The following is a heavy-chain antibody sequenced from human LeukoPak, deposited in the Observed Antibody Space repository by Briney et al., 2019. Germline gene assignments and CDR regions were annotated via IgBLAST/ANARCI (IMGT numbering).Heavy chain of an antibody. CDR2: LHSDGAT. Sequence: GGSLRLSCAASGFTFSNYAMNWVRQAPGKGLQWVSILHSDGATYYADSVKGRFTISRDKSRSTLYLQMNSLRAEDTAVYFCARVAYYRVTADQITDAFDVWGHGTVVTVSS. V-gene: IGHV3-66*01. J-gene: IGHJ3*01. CDR1: GFTFSNYA. CDR3: ARVAYYRVTADQITDAFDV. D-gene: IGHD2-21*02.